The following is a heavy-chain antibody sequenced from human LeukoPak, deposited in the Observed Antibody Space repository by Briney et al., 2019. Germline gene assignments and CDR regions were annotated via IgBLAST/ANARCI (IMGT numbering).Heavy chain of an antibody. CDR2: ISYSGST. CDR1: GGSISSYY. J-gene: IGHJ5*02. D-gene: IGHD1-1*01. V-gene: IGHV4-59*01. Sequence: PSETLSLTCTVSGGSISSYYWSWIRQPPGKGLEWIGYISYSGSTNFNPSLKSRVTISVDTSKNQFSLKLSSVTAADTAVYYCARAGTARTNLNWFDPWGQGTLVTVSS. CDR3: ARAGTARTNLNWFDP.